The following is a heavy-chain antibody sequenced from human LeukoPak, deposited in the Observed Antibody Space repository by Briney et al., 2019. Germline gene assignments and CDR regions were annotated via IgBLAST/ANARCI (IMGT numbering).Heavy chain of an antibody. CDR3: ATADRGYCSGGSCYA. J-gene: IGHJ5*02. CDR2: FDPEDGET. Sequence: ASVKVSCKVSGYTLTELSMHWVRQAPGKGLEWMGGFDPEDGETIYAQKFQGRVTMTEDTSTDTAYMELSSLRSEDTAVYYCATADRGYCSGGSCYAWGQGTLVTVSS. CDR1: GYTLTELS. D-gene: IGHD2-15*01. V-gene: IGHV1-24*01.